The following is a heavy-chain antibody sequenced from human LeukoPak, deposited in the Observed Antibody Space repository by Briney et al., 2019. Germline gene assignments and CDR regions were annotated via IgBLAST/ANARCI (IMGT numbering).Heavy chain of an antibody. D-gene: IGHD6-13*01. V-gene: IGHV3-23*01. Sequence: GGSLRLSCSASEFSFNSYAMSWVRQAPGKGLEWVSAISASGGSTYSADSVKGRFTISRDNSKNTLYLQMNSLRAEDTAVYFCAKDHFDYSSSSLDYWGQGTLVTVSS. CDR3: AKDHFDYSSSSLDY. CDR2: ISASGGST. CDR1: EFSFNSYA. J-gene: IGHJ4*02.